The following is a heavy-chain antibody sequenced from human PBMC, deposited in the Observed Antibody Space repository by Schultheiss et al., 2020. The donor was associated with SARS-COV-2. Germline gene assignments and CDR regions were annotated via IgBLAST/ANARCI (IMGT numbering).Heavy chain of an antibody. J-gene: IGHJ4*02. CDR1: GYSISSGYY. CDR3: ARDGLLWFGEFGVDY. D-gene: IGHD3-10*01. CDR2: IYHSGST. V-gene: IGHV4-38-2*02. Sequence: SETLSLTCAVSGYSISSGYYWGWIRQPPGKGLEWIGSIYHSGSTYYNPSLKSRVTISVDTSKNQFSLKLSSVTAADTAVYYCARDGLLWFGEFGVDYWGQGTLVTVSS.